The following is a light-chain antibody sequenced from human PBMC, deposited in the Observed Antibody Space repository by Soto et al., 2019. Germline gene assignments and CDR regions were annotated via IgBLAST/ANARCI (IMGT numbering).Light chain of an antibody. CDR3: QQTYSTPIT. J-gene: IGKJ1*01. Sequence: DIQMTQSPSSLSASVGDRVTIACRASQTMSSYLNWYQQKPGQVPKLLIYAATNLQSGVPSRFSGLGAGTDFTLTIRNLQPEDFATYYCQQTYSTPITFGQGTKVDIK. CDR1: QTMSSY. CDR2: AAT. V-gene: IGKV1-39*01.